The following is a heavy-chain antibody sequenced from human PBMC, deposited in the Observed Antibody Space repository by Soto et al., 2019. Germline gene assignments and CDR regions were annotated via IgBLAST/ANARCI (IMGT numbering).Heavy chain of an antibody. J-gene: IGHJ5*02. CDR1: GGSFRGFY. CDR2: INHVGIT. V-gene: IGHV4-34*10. D-gene: IGHD3-3*01. Sequence: SETLSLTCAVSGGSFRGFYWTWIRQSPGKGLEWLGDINHVGITNYNPSLKSRVTMSVDTSKNQFYLRLSYVTAADTAIYYCATRITVFGLLIPPFDPWGQGTQGTVSS. CDR3: ATRITVFGLLIPPFDP.